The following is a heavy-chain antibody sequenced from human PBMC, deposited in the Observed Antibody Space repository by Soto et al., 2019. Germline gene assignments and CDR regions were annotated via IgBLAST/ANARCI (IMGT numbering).Heavy chain of an antibody. V-gene: IGHV4-31*03. CDR1: GGSISSGGYY. Sequence: QVQLQESGPGLVKPSQTLSLTCTVSGGSISSGGYYWSWIRQHPGKGLEWIGYIYYSGSTYYNPSLKRRVTISVDTSKNQFSLKLSSVTAADTAVYYCARKTYDSSGYYYFNYWGQGTLVTVSS. D-gene: IGHD3-22*01. CDR2: IYYSGST. J-gene: IGHJ4*02. CDR3: ARKTYDSSGYYYFNY.